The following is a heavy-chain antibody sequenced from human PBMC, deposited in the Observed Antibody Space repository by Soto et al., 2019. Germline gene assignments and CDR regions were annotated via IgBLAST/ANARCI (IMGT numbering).Heavy chain of an antibody. D-gene: IGHD3-3*01. Sequence: PSETLSLTCAVYGGSFSGYYWSWIRQPPGKGLEWIGEINHSGSTNYNPSLKSRVAISVDTSKNQFSLKLSSVTAADTAVYYCARGVYDFWSGYHFDYWGQGTLVTVSS. CDR1: GGSFSGYY. V-gene: IGHV4-34*01. CDR3: ARGVYDFWSGYHFDY. CDR2: INHSGST. J-gene: IGHJ4*02.